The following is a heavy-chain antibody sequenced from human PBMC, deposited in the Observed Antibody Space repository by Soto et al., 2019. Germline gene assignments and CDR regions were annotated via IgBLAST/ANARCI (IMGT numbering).Heavy chain of an antibody. J-gene: IGHJ6*02. D-gene: IGHD3-3*01. CDR3: AKDTVYYDFWSGYYTGSDYYYGMDV. V-gene: IGHV3-30*18. CDR1: GFSLSSYA. Sequence: GFLRLSCVASGFSLSSYAMHWVRQAPGKGLEWVAVISYDGSNKYYADSVKGRFTISRDNSKNTLYLQMNSLRAEDTAVYYCAKDTVYYDFWSGYYTGSDYYYGMDVWGQGTTVTVSS. CDR2: ISYDGSNK.